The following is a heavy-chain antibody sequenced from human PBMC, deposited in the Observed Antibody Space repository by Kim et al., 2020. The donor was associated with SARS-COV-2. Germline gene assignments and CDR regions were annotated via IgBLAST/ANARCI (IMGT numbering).Heavy chain of an antibody. CDR2: INPSGGST. J-gene: IGHJ4*02. Sequence: ASVKVSCKASGYIFTDYHIHWVRQAPGQGLEWMAIINPSGGSTNYAQNFQGRVTMTRDTSTSTVYMELNSLRFDDTAVYYCAREGAVTTEAFDFWGQGTLVTVSS. CDR1: GYIFTDYH. D-gene: IGHD4-17*01. V-gene: IGHV1-46*01. CDR3: AREGAVTTEAFDF.